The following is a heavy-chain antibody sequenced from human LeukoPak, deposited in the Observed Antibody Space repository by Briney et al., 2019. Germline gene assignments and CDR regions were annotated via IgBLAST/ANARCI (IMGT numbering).Heavy chain of an antibody. J-gene: IGHJ5*02. CDR1: GGSFSGYY. D-gene: IGHD3-10*01. V-gene: IGHV4-34*01. CDR2: INHSGST. CDR3: ARGRRPRGYGSGSYYTNWFDP. Sequence: KSSETLSLTCAVYGGSFSGYYWSWIRQPPGKGLEWIGEINHSGSTNYNPSLKSRVTISVDTSKNQFSLKLSSVTAADTAVYYCARGRRPRGYGSGSYYTNWFDPWGQGTLVTVSS.